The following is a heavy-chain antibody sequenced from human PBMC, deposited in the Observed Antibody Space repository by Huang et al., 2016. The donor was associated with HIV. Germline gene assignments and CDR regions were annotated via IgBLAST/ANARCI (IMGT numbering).Heavy chain of an antibody. D-gene: IGHD2-2*02. Sequence: QLQLQESGPGLVKPSETLSLTCTVSGGSIIISSYYWGWIRQPPGKGLAWIGSIYYSGTTYYTPSLKRRVTISVDTSKNQFSLKLSSGTAADTAVYYCARHRQCRGSTNCYTGENWFDPWGQGTLVTVSS. CDR1: GGSIIISSYY. J-gene: IGHJ5*02. CDR2: IYYSGTT. CDR3: ARHRQCRGSTNCYTGENWFDP. V-gene: IGHV4-39*01.